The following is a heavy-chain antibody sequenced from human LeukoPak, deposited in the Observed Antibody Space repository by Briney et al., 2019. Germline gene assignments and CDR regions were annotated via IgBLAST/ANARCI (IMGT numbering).Heavy chain of an antibody. J-gene: IGHJ3*02. CDR1: GFTFSSYS. CDR3: ARDPAGYCSSTSCYFEAFDI. CDR2: ISSSSSYI. D-gene: IGHD2-2*01. V-gene: IGHV3-21*01. Sequence: PGGSLRLPCAASGFTFSSYSMNWVRQAPGKGLEWVSSISSSSSYIYYADSVKGRFTISRDNAKNSLYLQMNSLRAEDTAVYYCARDPAGYCSSTSCYFEAFDIWGQGTMVTVSS.